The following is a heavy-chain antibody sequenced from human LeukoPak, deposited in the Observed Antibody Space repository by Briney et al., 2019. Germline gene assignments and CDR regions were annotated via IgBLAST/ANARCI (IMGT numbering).Heavy chain of an antibody. CDR1: GFTFSSYG. V-gene: IGHV3-33*08. CDR2: IWYDGSNK. D-gene: IGHD2-8*01. J-gene: IGHJ4*02. Sequence: GRSLRLSCAASGFTFSSYGMHWVRQAPGKGLEWVALIWYDGSNKEYAESVKGRFTISRDNAKNSLYLQMNSLRAEDTAVYYCARGCSDGVCYRDYWGQGTPVTVSS. CDR3: ARGCSDGVCYRDY.